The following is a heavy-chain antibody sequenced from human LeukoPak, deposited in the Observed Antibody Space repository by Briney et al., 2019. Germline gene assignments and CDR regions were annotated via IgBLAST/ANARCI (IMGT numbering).Heavy chain of an antibody. V-gene: IGHV3-23*01. J-gene: IGHJ4*02. CDR1: GFTFSSYA. D-gene: IGHD2/OR15-2a*01. CDR3: ARDRFYVPDY. Sequence: GGSLRLSCAASGFTFSSYAMNWVRQAPGKGLEWVSVISGSGGSTYYADSVKGRFTISRDNARNTLYLQVNSLRAEDTAVYFCARDRFYVPDYWGQGTLVTVSS. CDR2: ISGSGGST.